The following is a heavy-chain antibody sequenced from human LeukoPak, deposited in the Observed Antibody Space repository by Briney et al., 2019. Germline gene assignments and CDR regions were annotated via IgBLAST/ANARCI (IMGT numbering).Heavy chain of an antibody. Sequence: GGSLRLSCAASGFTFSSYWMSWVRQAPGKGLEWVANIKQDGSEKYYVDSVKGRFTISRDNAKNSLYLQMNSMRAEDTAVYYCARDHGLANELPGDFDYWGQGTLVTVSS. CDR2: IKQDGSEK. V-gene: IGHV3-7*01. D-gene: IGHD2-8*01. CDR1: GFTFSSYW. J-gene: IGHJ4*02. CDR3: ARDHGLANELPGDFDY.